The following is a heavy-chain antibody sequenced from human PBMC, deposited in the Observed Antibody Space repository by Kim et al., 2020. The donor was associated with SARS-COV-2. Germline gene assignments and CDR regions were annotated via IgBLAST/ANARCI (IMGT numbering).Heavy chain of an antibody. Sequence: GGSLRLSCAASGFTFTNYAMSWVRQAPGKGLEWVSAITGSGDSTYYADSVKGRFIFSRDDSKHTLFLQINSLRAEDTAVYYCAKGGRGMNWFDPWGHGTL. CDR3: AKGGRGMNWFDP. CDR1: GFTFTNYA. J-gene: IGHJ5*02. CDR2: ITGSGDST. V-gene: IGHV3-23*01.